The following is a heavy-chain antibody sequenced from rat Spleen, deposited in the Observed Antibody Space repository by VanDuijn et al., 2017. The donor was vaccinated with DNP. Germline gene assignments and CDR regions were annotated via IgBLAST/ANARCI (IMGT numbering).Heavy chain of an antibody. V-gene: IGHV5-22*01. CDR1: GFTFSDYY. Sequence: EVQLVESGGGLVQPGRSLKLSCAASGFTFSDYYMAWVRQAPTKGLEWVAYIGSDAYAPYYGDSVKGRFTISRDNAKRTLYLQMNSLRSEEMATYYCIRWNSGHFDYWGQGVMVTVSS. J-gene: IGHJ2*01. D-gene: IGHD4-3*01. CDR3: IRWNSGHFDY. CDR2: IGSDAYAP.